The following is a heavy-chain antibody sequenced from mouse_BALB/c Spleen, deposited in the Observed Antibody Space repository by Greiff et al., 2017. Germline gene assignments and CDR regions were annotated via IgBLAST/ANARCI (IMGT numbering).Heavy chain of an antibody. J-gene: IGHJ3*01. CDR3: ARSGDGYPFAY. CDR1: GFTFSSFG. Sequence: EVKVVESGGGLVQPGGSRKLSCAASGFTFSSFGMHWVRQAPEKGLEWVAYISSGSSTIYYADTVKGRITISRDNPKNTLFLQMTSLRSEDTAMYYGARSGDGYPFAYWGQGTLVTVSA. V-gene: IGHV5-17*02. CDR2: ISSGSSTI. D-gene: IGHD2-3*01.